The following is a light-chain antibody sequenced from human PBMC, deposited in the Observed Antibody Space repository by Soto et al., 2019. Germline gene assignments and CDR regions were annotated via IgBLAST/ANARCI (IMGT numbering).Light chain of an antibody. CDR2: YAS. CDR1: HNIDSW. Sequence: DFQLSKSPSSLPASVGDRVPITCRASHNIDSWLAWYQQKPGKAPKHLIYYASILTSGAPSSFSGSGSGTKFTLTISSLQPDDFATYYCQQYKSYSSFTFGQGTRLEIK. V-gene: IGKV1-5*01. J-gene: IGKJ5*01. CDR3: QQYKSYSSFT.